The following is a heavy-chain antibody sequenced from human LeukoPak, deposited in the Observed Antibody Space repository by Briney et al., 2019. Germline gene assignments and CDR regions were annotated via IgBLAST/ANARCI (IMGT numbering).Heavy chain of an antibody. CDR3: EKDDY. CDR2: INPNNGDA. Sequence: ASVKVSCKASGYTFTSFGFSWVRQAPGQGLEWMGWINPNNGDANYAQKFQGRVTMTRDTSVSAAYMQLSRPTSDDTAVYYCEKDDYWGQGTLVTVSS. V-gene: IGHV1-2*02. J-gene: IGHJ4*02. CDR1: GYTFTSFG.